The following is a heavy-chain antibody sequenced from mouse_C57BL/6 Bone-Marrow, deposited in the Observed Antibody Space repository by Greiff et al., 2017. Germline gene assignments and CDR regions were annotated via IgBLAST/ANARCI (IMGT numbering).Heavy chain of an antibody. CDR1: GYTFTSYW. V-gene: IGHV1-55*01. CDR2: IYPSSGRT. Sequence: QVQLQQPGAELVKPGASVQMSCKASGYTFTSYWITWVTQRPGQGLEWIGDIYPSSGRTNYNEKFKSKAILTVDTSSNTAYMQLSSLTSEDSAVFYCARSGPLGRSFDYWGQGTTLTVSS. J-gene: IGHJ2*01. CDR3: ARSGPLGRSFDY. D-gene: IGHD4-1*01.